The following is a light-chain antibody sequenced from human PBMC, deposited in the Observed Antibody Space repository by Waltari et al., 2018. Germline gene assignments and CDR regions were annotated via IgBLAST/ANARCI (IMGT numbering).Light chain of an antibody. CDR2: ENN. CDR3: SVWDSRLNTWV. V-gene: IGLV1-40*01. CDR1: SSNIGAGFS. J-gene: IGLJ3*02. Sequence: QSVLTQPPSASGAPGQRVTISCTGSSSNIGAGFSASWYHQFPGIAPKLLIYENNKRPSGVSGRFSGSKSGSSASLTITGLQSEDEADYYCSVWDSRLNTWVFGGGTRLTVL.